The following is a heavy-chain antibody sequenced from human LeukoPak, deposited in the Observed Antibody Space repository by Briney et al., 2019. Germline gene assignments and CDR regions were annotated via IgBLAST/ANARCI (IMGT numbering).Heavy chain of an antibody. V-gene: IGHV3-23*01. CDR3: AKDLRGGETSVTTSGPSDY. J-gene: IGHJ4*02. CDR2: ISGSGVST. Sequence: GGSLRLSCAASGFTFSSYAMSWVRQAPGKGLEWVSAISGSGVSTYYADSVKGRFTISRDNSKNTVYLQMNSLRAEDTAVYYCAKDLRGGETSVTTSGPSDYWGQGTLVAVSS. CDR1: GFTFSSYA. D-gene: IGHD4-17*01.